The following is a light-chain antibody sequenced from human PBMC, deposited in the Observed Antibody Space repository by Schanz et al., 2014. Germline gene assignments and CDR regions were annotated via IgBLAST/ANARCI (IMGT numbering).Light chain of an antibody. Sequence: EIVLTQSPATLSLSPGERATLSCRASQSVSSYLAWYQHKPGQAPRLLIYGASTRATGIPARFSGSGSGTEFTLTISSLQSEDFAVFYCQQFGKLPWTFGQGTKVEIK. CDR1: QSVSSY. CDR2: GAS. CDR3: QQFGKLPWT. V-gene: IGKV3-15*01. J-gene: IGKJ1*01.